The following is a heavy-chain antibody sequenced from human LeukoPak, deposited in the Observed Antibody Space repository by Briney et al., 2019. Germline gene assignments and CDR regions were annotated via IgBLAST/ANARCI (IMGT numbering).Heavy chain of an antibody. CDR1: GHTFTAYY. V-gene: IGHV1-2*02. Sequence: GASVKVSCEASGHTFTAYYIHWVRQAPGQGLEWMGWIHPGTGDTNYAQKLQGRVTVSRDTSISTAYMELSRLRSDDTAVYYCGSYASGYNWLKVWGQGTPVTVSS. J-gene: IGHJ4*02. D-gene: IGHD5-18*01. CDR2: IHPGTGDT. CDR3: GSYASGYNWLKV.